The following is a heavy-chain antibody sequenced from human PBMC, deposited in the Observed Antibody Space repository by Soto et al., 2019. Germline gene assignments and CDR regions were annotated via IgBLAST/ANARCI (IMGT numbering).Heavy chain of an antibody. Sequence: GASVKVSCKASGYTFTGYYMHWVRQAPGQGLEWMGWINPNSGGTNYAQKFQGRVTMTRDTSISTAYMELSRLRSDDTAVYYCARDQSSQLECPVYWRQLPLVTASS. CDR3: ARDQSSQLECPVY. D-gene: IGHD1-1*01. V-gene: IGHV1-2*02. CDR1: GYTFTGYY. J-gene: IGHJ4*02. CDR2: INPNSGGT.